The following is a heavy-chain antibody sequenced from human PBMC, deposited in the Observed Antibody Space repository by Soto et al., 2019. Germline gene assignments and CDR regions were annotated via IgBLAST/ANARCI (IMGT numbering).Heavy chain of an antibody. CDR2: INNDGSDT. CDR3: AADLYGDYYFQH. V-gene: IGHV3-74*01. J-gene: IGHJ1*01. D-gene: IGHD4-17*01. CDR1: GITFNFYW. Sequence: GGSLRLSCGASGITFNFYWMHWVRQVPGKGLVWVSHINNDGSDTSYADSVRGRFTISRDNGHNTVYLQMHSLRAEDTAVYYCAADLYGDYYFQHWGLGTLVTVS.